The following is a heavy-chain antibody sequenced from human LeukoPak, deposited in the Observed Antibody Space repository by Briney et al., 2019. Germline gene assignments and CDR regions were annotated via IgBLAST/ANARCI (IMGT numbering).Heavy chain of an antibody. Sequence: SVNVSCKASGGTFSSYAMSWVRQAPGQGLEWMGGIIPIFGTANYAEKFQGRVTITPDESPSTAYMELSSLRSEGTAVYYCARGLRYYYDSSGYFDYWGQGTLVTVSS. CDR3: ARGLRYYYDSSGYFDY. J-gene: IGHJ4*02. CDR2: IIPIFGTA. CDR1: GGTFSSYA. V-gene: IGHV1-69*13. D-gene: IGHD3-22*01.